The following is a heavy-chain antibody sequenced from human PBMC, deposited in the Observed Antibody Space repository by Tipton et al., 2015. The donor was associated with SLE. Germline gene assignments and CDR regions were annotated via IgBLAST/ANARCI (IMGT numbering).Heavy chain of an antibody. CDR3: ARALRPGLLWFGSSFDY. Sequence: TVSLTCTVSGGSISSYYWSWIRQPPGKGLEWIGFIYYSGSTNYNPSLKSRVTISVDTSKNQFSLKLSSVTAADTAVYYCARALRPGLLWFGSSFDYWGQGNLVTVSS. CDR2: IYYSGST. V-gene: IGHV4-59*12. J-gene: IGHJ4*02. CDR1: GGSISSYY. D-gene: IGHD3-10*01.